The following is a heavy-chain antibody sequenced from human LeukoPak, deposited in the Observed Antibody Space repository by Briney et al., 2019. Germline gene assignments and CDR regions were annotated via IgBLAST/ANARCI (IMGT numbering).Heavy chain of an antibody. CDR2: ISSSGSTI. CDR1: GFTFSSYE. D-gene: IGHD6-19*01. J-gene: IGHJ4*02. CDR3: ATAEQAVAGNWGDY. Sequence: GGSLRLSCAASGFTFSSYEMNWVRQAPGKGLEWVSYISSSGSTIYYADSVKGRFTISRDNAKNSLYLQMNSLRAGDTAVYYCATAEQAVAGNWGDYWGQGTLVTVSS. V-gene: IGHV3-48*03.